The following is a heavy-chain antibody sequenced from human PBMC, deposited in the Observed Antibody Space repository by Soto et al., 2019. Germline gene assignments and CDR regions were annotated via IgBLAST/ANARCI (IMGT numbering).Heavy chain of an antibody. CDR2: ISGSGGST. Sequence: GGSLRLSCAASGFTFSSYAMSWVRQAPGKGLEWVSAISGSGGSTYYADSVKGRFTISRDNSKNTLYLQMNSLRAEDTAVYYCAKAPGYCSSTSCQMSYYFDYWGQGTLVTVSS. CDR1: GFTFSSYA. D-gene: IGHD2-2*01. V-gene: IGHV3-23*01. J-gene: IGHJ4*02. CDR3: AKAPGYCSSTSCQMSYYFDY.